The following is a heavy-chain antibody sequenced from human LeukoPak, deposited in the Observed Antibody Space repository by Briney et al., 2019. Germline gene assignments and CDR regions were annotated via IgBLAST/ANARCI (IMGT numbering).Heavy chain of an antibody. D-gene: IGHD3-22*01. Sequence: PAASVKVSCKASGYTFTGYYMHWVRQAPGQGLEWMGWINPNSGGTNYAQKFQGRVTVTRDTSISTAYMELSRLRSDDTAVYYCATPYYYDSSGYLGRDYYMDVWGKGTTVTVSS. CDR2: INPNSGGT. J-gene: IGHJ6*03. CDR1: GYTFTGYY. CDR3: ATPYYYDSSGYLGRDYYMDV. V-gene: IGHV1-2*02.